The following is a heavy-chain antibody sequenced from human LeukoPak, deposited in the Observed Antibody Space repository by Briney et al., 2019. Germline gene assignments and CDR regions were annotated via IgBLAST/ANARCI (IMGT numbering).Heavy chain of an antibody. CDR3: AKKLHDSSGYYILWCAFDI. Sequence: GGSLRLSCAASGFTFSSYAMSWVRQAPGKGLEWVSAISGSGGSTYYADSVKGRFTISRDNSKNTLYLQMNSLRAEDTAVYYCAKKLHDSSGYYILWCAFDIWGQGTMVTVSS. CDR1: GFTFSSYA. V-gene: IGHV3-23*01. D-gene: IGHD3-22*01. J-gene: IGHJ3*02. CDR2: ISGSGGST.